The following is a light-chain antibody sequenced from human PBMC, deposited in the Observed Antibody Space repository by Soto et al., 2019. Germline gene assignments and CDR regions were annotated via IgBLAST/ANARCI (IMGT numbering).Light chain of an antibody. CDR2: EVS. CDR1: SGDVGGYNS. J-gene: IGLJ2*01. CDR3: SSYAGSNKYVL. Sequence: QSVLTQPPSASGSPGQSVTISCTGTSGDVGGYNSVSWYQQHPGKAPKLMIYEVSKRPSGVPDRFSGSKSGNTASLTVSGLQAEDEADYYCSSYAGSNKYVLFGGGTKVTVL. V-gene: IGLV2-8*01.